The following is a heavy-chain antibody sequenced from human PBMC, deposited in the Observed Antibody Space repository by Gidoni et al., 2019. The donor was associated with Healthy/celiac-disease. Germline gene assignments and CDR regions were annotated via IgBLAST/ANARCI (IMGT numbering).Heavy chain of an antibody. V-gene: IGHV4-61*02. D-gene: IGHD6-19*01. Sequence: QVQLQESGPGLVKPSQTLSLTCSVSGGSISSGPYYWTWIRQPAGKGLECIGRIYTSGSTNYNPSLKSRVTISVDTSNNQFSLKLTSVTAADTAVYYCARGAVAGLGDWGQGTLVTVSS. J-gene: IGHJ4*02. CDR2: IYTSGST. CDR3: ARGAVAGLGD. CDR1: GGSISSGPYY.